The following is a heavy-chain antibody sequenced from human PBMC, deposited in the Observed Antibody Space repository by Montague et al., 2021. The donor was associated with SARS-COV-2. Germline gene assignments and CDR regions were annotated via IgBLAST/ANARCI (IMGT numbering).Heavy chain of an antibody. CDR3: ASMVRAQVYYFDY. D-gene: IGHD3-10*01. CDR2: IFYSGSS. V-gene: IGHV4-39*01. J-gene: IGHJ4*02. CDR1: GGSISSSSYY. Sequence: SETLSLTCTVSGGSISSSSYYWVWIRQPPGKGLLWIVRIFYSGSSDYNPSLKSRVTISVDTSKNQFSLKLSSVTAADTAVYYCASMVRAQVYYFDYWGQGTLVTVSS.